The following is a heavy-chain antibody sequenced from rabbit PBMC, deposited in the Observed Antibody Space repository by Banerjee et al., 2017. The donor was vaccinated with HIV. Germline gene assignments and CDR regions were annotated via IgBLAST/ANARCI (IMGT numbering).Heavy chain of an antibody. CDR1: GFSFSSGYD. D-gene: IGHD6-1*01. Sequence: QQLVESGGGLVKPGASLTLTCTASGFSFSSGYDMSWVRQAPGKGLEWIAFIYTGDGNTKYASWAKGRFTISKTSSTTVTLQMTSLTAADTATYFCARGDAVYGAYTYAPYFFNLWGQGTLVTVS. J-gene: IGHJ4*01. V-gene: IGHV1S40*01. CDR2: IYTGDGNT. CDR3: ARGDAVYGAYTYAPYFFNL.